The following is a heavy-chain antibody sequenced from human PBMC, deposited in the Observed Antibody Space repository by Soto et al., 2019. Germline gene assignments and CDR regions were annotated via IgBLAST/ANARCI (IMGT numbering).Heavy chain of an antibody. J-gene: IGHJ5*02. D-gene: IGHD6-13*01. CDR1: GGAFIGYY. CDR3: ARGQGGIAAAGTRYNWFDP. V-gene: IGHV4-34*01. Sequence: SETLSLTCAVYGGAFIGYYCIFIRQPPGKGLEWIVEINHSGSTNYNPSLKSRVTISVDTSKNQFSLKLSSVTAADTAVYYCARGQGGIAAAGTRYNWFDPWGQGTLVTVSS. CDR2: INHSGST.